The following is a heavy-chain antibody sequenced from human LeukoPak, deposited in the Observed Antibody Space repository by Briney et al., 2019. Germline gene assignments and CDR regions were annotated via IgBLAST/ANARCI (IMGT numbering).Heavy chain of an antibody. V-gene: IGHV4-59*01. J-gene: IGHJ4*02. Sequence: SETLSLTCTVSGGSISSYYWSWIRQPPGKGLEWIGYIYYSGSTNYNPSLKSRVTISVDTSKNQFSLKLSSVTAADTAVYYCARVDGSSCIDYWGQGTLVTVSS. CDR2: IYYSGST. D-gene: IGHD6-13*01. CDR1: GGSISSYY. CDR3: ARVDGSSCIDY.